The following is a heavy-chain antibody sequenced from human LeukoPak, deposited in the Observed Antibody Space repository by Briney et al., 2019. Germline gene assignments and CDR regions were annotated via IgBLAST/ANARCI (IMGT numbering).Heavy chain of an antibody. D-gene: IGHD3-10*01. CDR2: ISGSGRTI. CDR1: GFSFSDYY. Sequence: GGSLRLSCAASGFSFSDYYMSWIRQAPGKGLEWVSYISGSGRTIYYADSVKGRFTISRDNAKNSLYLQVNSLRADDTAVYYCARDPYRVRGVIIDYWGQGTLVTVSS. V-gene: IGHV3-11*01. J-gene: IGHJ4*02. CDR3: ARDPYRVRGVIIDY.